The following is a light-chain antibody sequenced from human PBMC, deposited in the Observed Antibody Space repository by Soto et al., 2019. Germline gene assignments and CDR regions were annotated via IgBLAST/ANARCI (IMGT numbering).Light chain of an antibody. CDR3: AAWDDTRNGWV. J-gene: IGLJ3*02. V-gene: IGLV1-44*01. CDR2: SNN. CDR1: TSTIGSNF. Sequence: QSVLTQPPSASGTPGQGVTISCSGSTSTIGSNFVIWYQQLPGTAPKLLIYSNNKRPSGVPDRFSGSKSGTSASLAISGLQSEDEADYYCAAWDDTRNGWVFGGGTKLTVL.